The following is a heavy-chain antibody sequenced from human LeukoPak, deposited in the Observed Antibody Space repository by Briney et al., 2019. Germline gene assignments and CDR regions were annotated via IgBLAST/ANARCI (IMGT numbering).Heavy chain of an antibody. D-gene: IGHD4-17*01. CDR3: ARDLLYGDALDY. CDR1: GYTFTGYY. Sequence: ASVKVSCKASGYTFTGYYMHWVRQARGQGLEWMGWINPNSGGTNYAQKFQGRVTMTRATSISTAYMELSRLRSDDTAVYYCARDLLYGDALDYWGQGTLVTVSS. J-gene: IGHJ4*02. V-gene: IGHV1-2*02. CDR2: INPNSGGT.